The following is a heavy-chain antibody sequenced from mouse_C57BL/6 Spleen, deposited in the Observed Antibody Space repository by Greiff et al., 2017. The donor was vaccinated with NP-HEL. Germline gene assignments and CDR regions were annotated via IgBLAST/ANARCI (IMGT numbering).Heavy chain of an antibody. D-gene: IGHD1-1*01. CDR3: ARHSYYYGSSYAMDY. Sequence: EVKLMESGGDLVKPGGSLKLSCAASGFTFSSYGMSWVRQTPDKRLEWVATISSGGSYTYYPDSVKGRFTISRDNAKNTLYLQMSSLKSEDTAMYYGARHSYYYGSSYAMDYWGQGTSVTVSS. CDR1: GFTFSSYG. V-gene: IGHV5-6*01. CDR2: ISSGGSYT. J-gene: IGHJ4*01.